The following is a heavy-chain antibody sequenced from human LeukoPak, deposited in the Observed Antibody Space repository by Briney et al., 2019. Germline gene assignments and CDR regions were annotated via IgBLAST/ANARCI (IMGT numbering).Heavy chain of an antibody. D-gene: IGHD3-22*01. CDR3: ARYPYDNSGFYQIGFDY. V-gene: IGHV4-38-2*01. CDR1: GYSISSGYY. CDR2: ICHSGST. J-gene: IGHJ4*02. Sequence: SETLSLTCAVSGYSISSGYYWGWIRQPPGKGLEWIGNICHSGSTYYNPSLKSRVTISVDTSKNQFSLKLSSVTAADTAVYYCARYPYDNSGFYQIGFDYWGQGTLVTVSS.